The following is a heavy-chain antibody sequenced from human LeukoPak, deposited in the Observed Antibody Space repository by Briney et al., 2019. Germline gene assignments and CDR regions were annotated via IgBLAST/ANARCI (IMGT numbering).Heavy chain of an antibody. CDR1: GYTFTSYA. J-gene: IGHJ4*02. Sequence: GALVKVSCKASGYTFTSYAMHWVRRAPGQRLEWMGWINAGNGDTKYPQKFQGRVTIARDTSASTAYMELSSLRSEDTAVYYCARDRGGTGDFDYWGQGTLVTVSS. D-gene: IGHD1-1*01. CDR3: ARDRGGTGDFDY. V-gene: IGHV1-3*01. CDR2: INAGNGDT.